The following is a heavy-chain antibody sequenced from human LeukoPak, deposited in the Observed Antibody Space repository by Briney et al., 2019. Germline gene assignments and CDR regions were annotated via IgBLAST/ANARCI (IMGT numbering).Heavy chain of an antibody. Sequence: GGSLRLSCAASGFTFSSSAMHWVRQAPGKGLEWVTVISNDESNKYYADSVKGRFTISRDNSKNTLYLQMNSLRAEDTAVYYCARVGLDLWGQGTLVTVSS. CDR2: ISNDESNK. CDR3: ARVGLDL. V-gene: IGHV3-30*03. J-gene: IGHJ5*02. CDR1: GFTFSSSA.